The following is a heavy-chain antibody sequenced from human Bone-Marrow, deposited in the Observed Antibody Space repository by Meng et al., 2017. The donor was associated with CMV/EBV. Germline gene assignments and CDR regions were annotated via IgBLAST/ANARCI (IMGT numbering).Heavy chain of an antibody. V-gene: IGHV3-30*04. Sequence: ASGVTFSSDAMHWVRQAPGKGLDWVELISYDGKKEYYADSVKGRFTISRDNARNTLSLQMNSLRAEDTAVYYCARGGAVHFYDFEDYWGQGTLVT. J-gene: IGHJ4*02. CDR1: GVTFSSDA. CDR3: ARGGAVHFYDFEDY. D-gene: IGHD3-3*01. CDR2: ISYDGKKE.